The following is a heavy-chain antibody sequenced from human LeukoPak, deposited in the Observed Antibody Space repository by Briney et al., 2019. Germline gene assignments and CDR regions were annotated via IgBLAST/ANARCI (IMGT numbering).Heavy chain of an antibody. CDR1: GFTFSSYS. CDR3: ASSREVANNWFDP. D-gene: IGHD5-12*01. J-gene: IGHJ5*02. CDR2: ISSSSSYI. Sequence: KAGGSLRLSCAASGFTFSSYSMNWVRQAPGKGLEWVSSISSSSSYIYYADSVKGRFTISRDNAKNSLYLQMNSLRAEDTAVYYCASSREVANNWFDPWGQGTLVTVSS. V-gene: IGHV3-21*01.